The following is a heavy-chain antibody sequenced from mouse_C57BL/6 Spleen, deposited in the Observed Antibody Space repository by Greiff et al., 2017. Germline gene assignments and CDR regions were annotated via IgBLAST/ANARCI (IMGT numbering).Heavy chain of an antibody. D-gene: IGHD4-1*01. Sequence: QVQLQQSGAELVKPGASVKISCKASGYAFSSYWMNWVKQRPGKGLEWIGQIYPGDGDTNYNGKFKGKATLTADKSSSTAYMQRSSLSSEASAVYFGARRLGGGYYAMDYWGQGTSVTVSS. CDR3: ARRLGGGYYAMDY. J-gene: IGHJ4*01. CDR1: GYAFSSYW. CDR2: IYPGDGDT. V-gene: IGHV1-80*01.